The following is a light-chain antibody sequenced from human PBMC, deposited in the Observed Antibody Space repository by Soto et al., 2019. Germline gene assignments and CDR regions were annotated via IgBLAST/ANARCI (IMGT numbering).Light chain of an antibody. J-gene: IGKJ4*01. CDR1: QSLLHSNGYNY. V-gene: IGKV2-28*01. CDR3: LRALHTPLS. CDR2: LGS. Sequence: DIVMTQSPLSLPVTPGEPASISCRSSQSLLHSNGYNYLDWYLQKPGQSPQLLIYLGSNRASGVPDRFSGSGSGTDFTLKISRVEAVDVGVYYCLRALHTPLSFGGGTKVDIK.